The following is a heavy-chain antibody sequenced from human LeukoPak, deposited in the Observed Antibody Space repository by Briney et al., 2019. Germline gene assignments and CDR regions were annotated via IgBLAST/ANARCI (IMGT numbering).Heavy chain of an antibody. CDR3: ARAALLVPYYYYYMDV. Sequence: SVKVSCEASGGTFSSYAISWVRQAPGQGLEWMGGIIPIFGTANYAQKFQGRVTITTDESTSTAYMELSSLRSEDTAVYYCARAALLVPYYYYYMDVWGKGTTVTVSS. J-gene: IGHJ6*03. V-gene: IGHV1-69*05. CDR2: IIPIFGTA. CDR1: GGTFSSYA. D-gene: IGHD3-10*02.